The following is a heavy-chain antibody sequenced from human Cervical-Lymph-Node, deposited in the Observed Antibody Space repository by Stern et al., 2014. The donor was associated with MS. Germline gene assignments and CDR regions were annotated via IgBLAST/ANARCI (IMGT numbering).Heavy chain of an antibody. V-gene: IGHV1-69*01. J-gene: IGHJ4*02. CDR1: GGTFSSYS. CDR3: AREGIPGAGGTFDN. D-gene: IGHD1-26*01. CDR2: IIPIFGTT. Sequence: VQLVESGAEVKKPGSSVQVSCKVSGGTFSSYSLNWVLQAPGQGLEWTGGIIPIFGTTNYAQRFQGKVTITADGSTGTAYLEVSSLTSEDTAVYFCAREGIPGAGGTFDNWGQGTRVIVSS.